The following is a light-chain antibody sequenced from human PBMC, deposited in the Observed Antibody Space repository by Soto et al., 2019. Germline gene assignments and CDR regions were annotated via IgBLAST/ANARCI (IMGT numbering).Light chain of an antibody. J-gene: IGKJ1*01. Sequence: DIQMTQSPSTLSASVGDRVTNTCRASQSISSWLAWYQQKPGKAPKLLIYKASTLQSGVPSRFSGSGSGTEFTLAISSLQPDDFATYYCQQYNDNWTFGQGTKVDIK. V-gene: IGKV1-5*03. CDR1: QSISSW. CDR2: KAS. CDR3: QQYNDNWT.